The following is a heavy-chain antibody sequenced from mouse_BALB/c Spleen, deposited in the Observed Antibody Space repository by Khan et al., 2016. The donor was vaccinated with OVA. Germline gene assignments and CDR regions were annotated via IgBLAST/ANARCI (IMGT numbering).Heavy chain of an antibody. CDR2: ISYSGST. J-gene: IGHJ2*01. CDR1: GYSITSDYA. CDR3: ARGRGEFDY. Sequence: VQLKESGPGLVKPSQSLSLTCTVTGYSITSDYAWNWIRQFPGNKLEWMGYISYSGSTSYNPSLKSRISITRDTSKNQFFLQLNSVTTEDTATYYCARGRGEFDYWGQGTTLTVSS. V-gene: IGHV3-2*02.